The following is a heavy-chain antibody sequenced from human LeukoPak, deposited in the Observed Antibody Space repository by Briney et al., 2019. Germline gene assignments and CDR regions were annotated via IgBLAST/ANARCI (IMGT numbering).Heavy chain of an antibody. Sequence: SETLSLTCTVSGGSISSSSYYWGWIRQPPGQGLEWIGSIYYSGSTYYNPSLKSRVTISVDTSKNQFSLKLSSVTAADTAVYYCARDLVFITYYYDSSGYYSDYWGQGTLVTVSS. CDR3: ARDLVFITYYYDSSGYYSDY. D-gene: IGHD3-22*01. V-gene: IGHV4-39*07. CDR2: IYYSGST. CDR1: GGSISSSSYY. J-gene: IGHJ4*02.